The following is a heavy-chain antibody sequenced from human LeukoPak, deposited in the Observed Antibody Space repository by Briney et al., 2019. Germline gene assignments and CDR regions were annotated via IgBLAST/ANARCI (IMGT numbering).Heavy chain of an antibody. D-gene: IGHD2-15*01. Sequence: GGSLRLSCAASGFTFSSYSMNWVRQAPGKGLEWVSSISSSSSYIYYADSVKGRFTISRDNAKNSLYLQMNSLRAEDTAVYYCARDCSGGSCYSAIVLRDAFDIWGQGTMVTVSS. CDR1: GFTFSSYS. J-gene: IGHJ3*02. V-gene: IGHV3-21*01. CDR3: ARDCSGGSCYSAIVLRDAFDI. CDR2: ISSSSSYI.